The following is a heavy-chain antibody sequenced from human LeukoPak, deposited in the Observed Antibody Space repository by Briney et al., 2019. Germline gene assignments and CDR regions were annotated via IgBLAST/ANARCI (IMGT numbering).Heavy chain of an antibody. D-gene: IGHD3-10*01. CDR2: IISDGSFT. CDR1: AFTFSTTW. Sequence: PGGSLRLSCAASAFTFSTTWMHRVRQAPGKGLVWVSRIISDGSFTTYADSVKGRFTISRDNAKNMLYLQMNNLRAEDTAVYYCATDGGYAFDIWGQGTMVTVSS. V-gene: IGHV3-74*01. J-gene: IGHJ3*02. CDR3: ATDGGYAFDI.